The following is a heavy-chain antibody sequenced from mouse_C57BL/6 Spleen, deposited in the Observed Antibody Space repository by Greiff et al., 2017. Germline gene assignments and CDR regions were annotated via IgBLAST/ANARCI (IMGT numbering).Heavy chain of an antibody. Sequence: VQLQQSGAELVKPGASVKLSCTASGFNIKDYYMPWVKQRTEQGLEWIGRIDPEDGETKYAPKFPGKATITADTSSNTAYLQLSSLTSEDTAVYYCARDYYLVAYWGQGTLVTVSA. CDR1: GFNIKDYY. CDR3: ARDYYLVAY. CDR2: IDPEDGET. J-gene: IGHJ3*01. D-gene: IGHD2-1*01. V-gene: IGHV14-2*01.